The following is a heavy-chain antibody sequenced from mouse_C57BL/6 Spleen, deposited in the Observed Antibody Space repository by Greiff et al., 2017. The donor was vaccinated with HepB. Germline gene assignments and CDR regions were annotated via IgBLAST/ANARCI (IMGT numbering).Heavy chain of an antibody. V-gene: IGHV1-80*01. J-gene: IGHJ1*03. D-gene: IGHD1-1*02. CDR1: GYAFSSYW. Sequence: VQLQQSGAELVKPGASVKISCKASGYAFSSYWMNWVKQRPGKGLEWIGQLYPGDGDTNYNGKFKGKATLTADKSSSTAYMQLSSLTSEDSAVYFCARWWLRWYFDVWGTGTTVTVSS. CDR3: ARWWLRWYFDV. CDR2: LYPGDGDT.